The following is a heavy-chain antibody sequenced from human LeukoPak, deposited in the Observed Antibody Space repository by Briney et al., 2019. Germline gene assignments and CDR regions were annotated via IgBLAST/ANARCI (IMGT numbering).Heavy chain of an antibody. V-gene: IGHV4-31*03. CDR1: GDSIISGGYY. CDR3: ARDREGYGFMDV. CDR2: IYYSGST. D-gene: IGHD5-18*01. Sequence: SETLSLTCTVSGDSIISGGYYWSWIRQHPGESLEWTGYIYYSGSTYCNPSLKSRLTLSVDTSKNQFSLKLSSVTAADTAVYYCARDREGYGFMDVWGQGTTVTVSS. J-gene: IGHJ6*02.